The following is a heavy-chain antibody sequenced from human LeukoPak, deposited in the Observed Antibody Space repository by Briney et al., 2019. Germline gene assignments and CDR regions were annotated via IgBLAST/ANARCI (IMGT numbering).Heavy chain of an antibody. Sequence: PSETLSLTCTVSGDSISSYNYFWGWIRQPPGKGLEWIGYIYDDGSTHYNPSLKSRVTISADTSKNQFSLKLTSVTAADTAVYYCAREGCRGGNCYSGVFSYYGMDVWGQGTTVTVSS. CDR3: AREGCRGGNCYSGVFSYYGMDV. D-gene: IGHD2-15*01. CDR2: IYDDGST. J-gene: IGHJ6*02. V-gene: IGHV4-61*01. CDR1: GDSISSYNYF.